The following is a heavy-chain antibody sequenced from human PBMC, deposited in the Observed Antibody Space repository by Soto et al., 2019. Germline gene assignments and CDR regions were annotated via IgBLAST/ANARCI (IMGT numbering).Heavy chain of an antibody. CDR1: GFTFTSSA. Sequence: ASVKVSCKASGFTFTSSAVQWVRQARGQRLEWIGWIVVGSGNTNYAQKFQERVTITRDMSTSTAYMELSRLRSEDTAVDYCAADTKTPYGSGTYYNYYYGMDVWGQGTTVTVSS. D-gene: IGHD3-10*01. V-gene: IGHV1-58*01. CDR3: AADTKTPYGSGTYYNYYYGMDV. CDR2: IVVGSGNT. J-gene: IGHJ6*02.